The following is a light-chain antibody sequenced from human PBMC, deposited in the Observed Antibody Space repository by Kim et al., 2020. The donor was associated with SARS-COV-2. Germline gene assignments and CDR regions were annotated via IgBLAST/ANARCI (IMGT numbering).Light chain of an antibody. CDR1: SGSIASNY. J-gene: IGLJ3*02. Sequence: KTVTISCTRSSGSIASNYVQWYQQRPGSAPTTLIYEDNQRPSGVPDRFSGSIDSSSNSASLTISGLKTEDEADYYCQSYDSSNPWVFGGGTQLTVL. CDR3: QSYDSSNPWV. CDR2: EDN. V-gene: IGLV6-57*03.